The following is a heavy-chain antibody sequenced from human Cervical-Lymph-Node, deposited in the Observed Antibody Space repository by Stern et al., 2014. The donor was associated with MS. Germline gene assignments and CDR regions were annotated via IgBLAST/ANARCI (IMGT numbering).Heavy chain of an antibody. CDR1: GGSFSGYY. Sequence: QVQLQQWGAGLLKPSETLSLTCAVYGGSFSGYYWSWIRQPPGKGLEWIGEINHRGSTNYNPSLKSRVTISVDTSQNPLSLNLSSVTAADTAVYYCARGRPGHYGGNSVDYWGQGTLVTVSS. J-gene: IGHJ4*02. CDR2: INHRGST. CDR3: ARGRPGHYGGNSVDY. D-gene: IGHD4-23*01. V-gene: IGHV4-34*01.